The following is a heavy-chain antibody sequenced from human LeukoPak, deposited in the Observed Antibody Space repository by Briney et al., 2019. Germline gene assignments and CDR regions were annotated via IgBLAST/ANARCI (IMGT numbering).Heavy chain of an antibody. D-gene: IGHD6-19*01. Sequence: SETLSLTCAVSGYSINSAYYWAWIRQPPGKGLEWIGSIYNTGSTYYNPSLKSRVTMSIDTSKNQFSLKLSSVTAADTAVYYCARNTSAWSPLGETQSAPHCFDSWGQGTLVTVSS. CDR2: IYNTGST. V-gene: IGHV4-38-2*01. CDR1: GYSINSAYY. CDR3: ARNTSAWSPLGETQSAPHCFDS. J-gene: IGHJ4*02.